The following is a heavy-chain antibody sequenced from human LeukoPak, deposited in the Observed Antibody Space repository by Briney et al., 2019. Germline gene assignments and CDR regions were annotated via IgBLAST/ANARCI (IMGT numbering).Heavy chain of an antibody. Sequence: PSETLSLTCTVSGGSISSSSYYWGWIRQPPGKGLEWIGSIYYSGSTYYNPSLKSRVTISVDTSKNQFSLKLSSVTAADTAVYYCARDHRITMVRGVTHGSFDYWGQGTLVTVSS. J-gene: IGHJ4*02. V-gene: IGHV4-39*07. CDR2: IYYSGST. CDR1: GGSISSSSYY. D-gene: IGHD3-10*01. CDR3: ARDHRITMVRGVTHGSFDY.